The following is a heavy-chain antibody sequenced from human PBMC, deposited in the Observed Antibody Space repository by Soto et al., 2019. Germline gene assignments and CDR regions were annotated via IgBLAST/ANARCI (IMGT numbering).Heavy chain of an antibody. CDR1: GFTFSSYG. CDR2: IWYDGSNK. D-gene: IGHD3-10*01. J-gene: IGHJ4*02. V-gene: IGHV3-33*01. Sequence: GGSLRLSCAASGFTFSSYGMHWVRQAPGKGLEWVAVIWYDGSNKYYADSVKGRFTISRDNSKNTLYLQMNSLRAEDTAVYYCARDPFTMVRGVIISAPYFDYWGQGT. CDR3: ARDPFTMVRGVIISAPYFDY.